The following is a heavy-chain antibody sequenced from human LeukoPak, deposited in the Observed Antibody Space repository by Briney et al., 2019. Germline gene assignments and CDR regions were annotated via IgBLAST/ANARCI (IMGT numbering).Heavy chain of an antibody. D-gene: IGHD5-18*01. CDR3: ASLDTAMLSGFDY. Sequence: SETLSLTCTVSGGSISSYYWSWIRQPPGRGLEWIGSIHYSGSTSYNSSLKSRVTMSIDTSKNRFSLKLTSVTAADTAVYFCASLDTAMLSGFDYWGQGMLVTVSS. CDR2: IHYSGST. CDR1: GGSISSYY. J-gene: IGHJ4*02. V-gene: IGHV4-59*01.